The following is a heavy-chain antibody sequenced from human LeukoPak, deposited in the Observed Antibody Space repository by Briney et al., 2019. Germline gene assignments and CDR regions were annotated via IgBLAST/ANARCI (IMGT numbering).Heavy chain of an antibody. CDR1: GYSISSGYY. J-gene: IGHJ6*03. Sequence: SETLSLTCTVSGYSISSGYYWGWIRQPPGKGLEWIGYIYYSGSTNYNPSLKSRVTISVDTSKNQFSLKLSSVTAADTAVYYCARVTIFGVVGYYYYYYMDVWGKGTTVTVSS. V-gene: IGHV4-61*01. D-gene: IGHD3-3*01. CDR3: ARVTIFGVVGYYYYYYMDV. CDR2: IYYSGST.